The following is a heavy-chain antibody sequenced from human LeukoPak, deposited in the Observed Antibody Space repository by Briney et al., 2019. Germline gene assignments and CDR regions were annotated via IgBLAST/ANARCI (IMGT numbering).Heavy chain of an antibody. CDR3: ARDLGSAARDYYYYGMDV. Sequence: ASVKVSCKASGGTFSSYAISWVRQAPGQGLEWMGGIIPIFGTANYAQKFQGRVTITADESTSTAYMELSSLRSEDTAVYYCARDLGSAARDYYYYGMDVWGQGTTVTVSS. J-gene: IGHJ6*02. V-gene: IGHV1-69*13. D-gene: IGHD2-2*01. CDR2: IIPIFGTA. CDR1: GGTFSSYA.